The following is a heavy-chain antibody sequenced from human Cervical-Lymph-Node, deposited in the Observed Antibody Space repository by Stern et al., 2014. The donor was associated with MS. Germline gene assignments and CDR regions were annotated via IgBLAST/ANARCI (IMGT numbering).Heavy chain of an antibody. CDR2: INEDGSIT. Sequence: MQLVESGGGLVQPGGSLTLSCAASGFTFTRFWVHWVRQVPGKGLVWVSRINEDGSITNYADSVKGRFTISRDNAKNTLYLQMSSLRAEDTAVYYCARDVAGRSSYWGQGTLVTVSS. D-gene: IGHD6-6*01. J-gene: IGHJ4*02. V-gene: IGHV3-74*01. CDR3: ARDVAGRSSY. CDR1: GFTFTRFW.